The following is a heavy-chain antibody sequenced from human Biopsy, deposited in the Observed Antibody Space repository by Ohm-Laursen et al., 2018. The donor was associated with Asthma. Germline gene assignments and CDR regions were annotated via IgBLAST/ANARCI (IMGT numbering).Heavy chain of an antibody. CDR3: AGTTYGHDGFDP. CDR2: IYYSGST. Sequence: SETLSLTCAVSGGSISDYYKTWFRQPPGKGLEWIGYIYYSGSTNYNPSLKSRVSISLDTSKNQFSLSLTSVTAADTAVYYCAGTTYGHDGFDPWGQGTLVTVSS. J-gene: IGHJ5*02. V-gene: IGHV4-59*12. D-gene: IGHD4-17*01. CDR1: GGSISDYY.